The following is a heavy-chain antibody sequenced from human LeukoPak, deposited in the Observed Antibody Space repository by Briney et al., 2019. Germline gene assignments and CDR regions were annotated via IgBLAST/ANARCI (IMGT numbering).Heavy chain of an antibody. CDR1: GFTFDDYG. D-gene: IGHD4-17*01. CDR2: INWNGGST. J-gene: IGHJ6*03. V-gene: IGHV3-20*04. CDR3: ARGADYGDYDLGAKYYYYYMDV. Sequence: GGSLRLSCAASGFTFDDYGMSWVRQAPGKGLEWVSGINWNGGSTGYADSVKGRFTISRDNAKNSLYLQMNSLRAEDTALYYCARGADYGDYDLGAKYYYYYMDVWGKGTTVTVSS.